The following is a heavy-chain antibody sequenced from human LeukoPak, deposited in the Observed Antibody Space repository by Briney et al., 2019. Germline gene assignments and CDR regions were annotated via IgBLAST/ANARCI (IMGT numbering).Heavy chain of an antibody. CDR2: IYYSETT. J-gene: IGHJ6*03. CDR3: ARALYFGSGSPYYYMDV. CDR1: SGSISTYY. Sequence: SEILSLTCTVSSGSISTYYWSWIRQPPGKGLEWIGYIYYSETTKYNPSLKSRVTISVDTSKNQFSLKLSSVTAADTAVYYCARALYFGSGSPYYYMDVWGKGTTVIISS. D-gene: IGHD3-10*01. V-gene: IGHV4-59*01.